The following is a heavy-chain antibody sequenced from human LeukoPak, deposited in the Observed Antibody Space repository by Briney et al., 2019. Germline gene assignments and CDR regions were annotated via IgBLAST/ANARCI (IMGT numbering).Heavy chain of an antibody. V-gene: IGHV3-21*06. Sequence: GGSLRLSRVTSGFTFSIYSMNWVRQAPGKGLEWLSSISGSSSHIYYADSVKGRFTISRDNAENSLYLQMNSLRVEDTALYFCARVARNDYYDSSAFYSDYWGQGTLVTVSS. CDR3: ARVARNDYYDSSAFYSDY. J-gene: IGHJ4*02. D-gene: IGHD3-22*01. CDR2: ISGSSSHI. CDR1: GFTFSIYS.